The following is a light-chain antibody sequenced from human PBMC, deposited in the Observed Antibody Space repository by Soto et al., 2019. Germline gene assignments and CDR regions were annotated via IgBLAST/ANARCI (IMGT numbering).Light chain of an antibody. CDR3: SSYTSSSVV. V-gene: IGLV2-14*01. J-gene: IGLJ2*01. CDR2: EVT. CDR1: SGDIGGYNY. Sequence: QSALTQPASVSGSPGQSITISCTGTSGDIGGYNYVSWYQQHPGKAPKLLISEVTNRPSGVSNRFSGSKSGNTASLTISGLQAEDEADYYCSSYTSSSVVFGGGTKLTVL.